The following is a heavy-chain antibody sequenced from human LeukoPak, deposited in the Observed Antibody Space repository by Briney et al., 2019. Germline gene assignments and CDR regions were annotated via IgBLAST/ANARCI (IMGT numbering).Heavy chain of an antibody. CDR1: GFTLSVYG. Sequence: TGGSLRLSCAASGFTLSVYGMHWVRQAPGKGLEWVAVISYDGSNKYYADSVKGRFTISRDNSMNTLYLQMNSLRVEDTAVYYCAGAYCGGDCYSGVAFDIWGQGTMVTVSS. CDR3: AGAYCGGDCYSGVAFDI. D-gene: IGHD2-21*02. V-gene: IGHV3-30*03. J-gene: IGHJ3*02. CDR2: ISYDGSNK.